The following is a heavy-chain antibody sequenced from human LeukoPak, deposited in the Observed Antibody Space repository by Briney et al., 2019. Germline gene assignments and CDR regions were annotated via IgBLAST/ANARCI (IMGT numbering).Heavy chain of an antibody. CDR1: GFTFSSYA. CDR2: ISYDGSNK. Sequence: GRSLRLSCAASGFTFSSYAMHWVRQAPGKGLEWVAVISYDGSNKYYADSVKGRFTISRDNSKNTLYLQMNSLRAEDTAVYYCARAPTDYYYYYMDVWGKGTTVTVSS. V-gene: IGHV3-30-3*01. CDR3: ARAPTDYYYYYMDV. J-gene: IGHJ6*03. D-gene: IGHD1-26*01.